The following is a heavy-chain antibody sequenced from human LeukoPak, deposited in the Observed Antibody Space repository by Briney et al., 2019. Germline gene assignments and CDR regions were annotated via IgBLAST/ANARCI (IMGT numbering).Heavy chain of an antibody. V-gene: IGHV3-23*01. D-gene: IGHD3-16*02. Sequence: PGGSLRLSCAASGFTFSNYAMSWVRQAPGKGLEWVSSISGSGGSTYYADSVRGRFTISRDNSKNTLYLQMNSLRAEDTAVYYCAGDYVWGSYRYTPPDYWGQGTLVTVSS. CDR2: ISGSGGST. J-gene: IGHJ4*02. CDR1: GFTFSNYA. CDR3: AGDYVWGSYRYTPPDY.